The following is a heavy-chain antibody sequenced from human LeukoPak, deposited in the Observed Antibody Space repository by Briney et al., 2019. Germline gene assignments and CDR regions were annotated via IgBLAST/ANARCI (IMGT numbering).Heavy chain of an antibody. V-gene: IGHV3-23*01. J-gene: IGHJ4*02. CDR2: ISDSGGST. Sequence: GGSLRLSCAASGFTFSNYAMSWVRQAPGKGPEWVSAISDSGGSTYYADSVKGRFSISRDNSKNTLYLQMNSLRAEDTAVYYCAKVNDFWSGYYGTLDYWGQGTLVTVSS. CDR1: GFTFSNYA. CDR3: AKVNDFWSGYYGTLDY. D-gene: IGHD3-3*01.